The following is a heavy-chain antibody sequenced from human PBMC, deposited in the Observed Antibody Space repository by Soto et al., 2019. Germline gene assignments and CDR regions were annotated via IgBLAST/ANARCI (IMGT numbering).Heavy chain of an antibody. J-gene: IGHJ2*01. Sequence: QLQLQESGSGLVKPSQTLSLTCAVSGGSISSGGYSWSWIRQPPGKGLEWIGYIYHSGSTYYNPSLKSRVTISVDRSKNQFSLKLSSVAAADTAVYYCARVAGYYGSGTHWYFDLWGRGTLVTVSS. CDR2: IYHSGST. V-gene: IGHV4-30-2*01. CDR3: ARVAGYYGSGTHWYFDL. CDR1: GGSISSGGYS. D-gene: IGHD3-10*01.